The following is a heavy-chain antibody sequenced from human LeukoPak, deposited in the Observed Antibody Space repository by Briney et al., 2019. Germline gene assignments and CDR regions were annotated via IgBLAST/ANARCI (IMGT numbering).Heavy chain of an antibody. J-gene: IGHJ4*02. CDR2: ISGSGGST. Sequence: GGSLRLSXAASGFTFRSYAMSWVRQAPGKGLEWVSAISGSGGSTYYADSVKGRFTISRDNSKNTLYLQMNSLRAEDTAVYYCAKGVEVATTPLFDYWGQGTLVTVSS. V-gene: IGHV3-23*01. D-gene: IGHD5-24*01. CDR3: AKGVEVATTPLFDY. CDR1: GFTFRSYA.